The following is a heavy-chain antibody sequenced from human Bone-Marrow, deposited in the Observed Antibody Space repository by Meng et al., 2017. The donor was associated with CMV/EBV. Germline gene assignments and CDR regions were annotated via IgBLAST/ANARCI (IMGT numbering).Heavy chain of an antibody. CDR3: ARFRVVTRYYFDY. D-gene: IGHD3-3*01. CDR2: IKQDGSEK. V-gene: IGHV3-7*01. CDR1: GFTFSSYW. J-gene: IGHJ4*02. Sequence: GGSLRLSCAASGFTFSSYWMSWVRQAPGKGLEWVANIKQDGSEKYYVDSVKGRFTISRDNAKNSLYLQMNSLRAEDTAVYYCARFRVVTRYYFDYWGQGTRVTVSS.